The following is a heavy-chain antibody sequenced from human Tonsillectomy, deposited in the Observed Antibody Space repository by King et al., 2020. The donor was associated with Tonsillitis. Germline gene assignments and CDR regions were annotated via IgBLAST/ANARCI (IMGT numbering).Heavy chain of an antibody. CDR3: AKDPTGGWFGEELNYFDY. D-gene: IGHD3-10*01. CDR1: GFTFSSYG. Sequence: VQLVESGGGVVQPGGSLRLSCAASGFTFSSYGMHWVRQAPGKGLEWVTLIRYDGSKKYYGDSVKGRFTISRDNSKNTIYLQMNSLRAEDTAVYYCAKDPTGGWFGEELNYFDYWGRGTLVTVSS. V-gene: IGHV3-30*02. J-gene: IGHJ4*02. CDR2: IRYDGSKK.